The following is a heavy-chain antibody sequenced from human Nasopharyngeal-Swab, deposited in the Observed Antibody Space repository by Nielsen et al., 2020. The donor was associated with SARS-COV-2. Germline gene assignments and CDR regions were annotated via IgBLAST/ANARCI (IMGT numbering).Heavy chain of an antibody. CDR1: GGSISSDY. Sequence: SGTLSLTCTVSGGSISSDYWSWIRQPPGKGLEWIGYIYYSGSTKSTPSLKSRVPISVDTSKNQFSLKLSSVTAADTAVYYCTRVRIAVAGTQAFDIWGHGTMVTVSS. V-gene: IGHV4-59*13. CDR3: TRVRIAVAGTQAFDI. J-gene: IGHJ3*02. CDR2: IYYSGST. D-gene: IGHD6-19*01.